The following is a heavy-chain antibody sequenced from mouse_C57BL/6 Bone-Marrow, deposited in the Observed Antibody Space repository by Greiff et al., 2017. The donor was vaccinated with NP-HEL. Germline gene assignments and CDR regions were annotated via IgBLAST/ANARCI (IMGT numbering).Heavy chain of an antibody. CDR2: ISYDGSN. D-gene: IGHD3-2*02. J-gene: IGHJ4*01. CDR3: ARGLRLHYYAMDY. Sequence: EVKLMESGPGLVKPSQSLSLTCSVTGYSITSGYYWNWIRQFPGNKLEWMGYISYDGSNNYNPSLKNRISITRDTSKNQFFLELNSVTTEDTATYYCARGLRLHYYAMDYWGQGTSVTVSS. V-gene: IGHV3-6*01. CDR1: GYSITSGYY.